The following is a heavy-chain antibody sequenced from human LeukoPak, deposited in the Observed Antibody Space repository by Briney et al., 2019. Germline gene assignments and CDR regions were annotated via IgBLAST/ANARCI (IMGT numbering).Heavy chain of an antibody. D-gene: IGHD1-26*01. J-gene: IGHJ4*02. V-gene: IGHV1-46*03. CDR3: TRSGIVGAPGDFDY. CDR2: VNPTDGGT. Sequence: ASVKVSCKASGYSFTTYYLHWVRQAPGQGLDRVGIVNPTDGGTSCARRFQDRVTMTRDTSTGTVYMEMSSLRFEDTAVYYCTRSGIVGAPGDFDYWGQGTLVTVSS. CDR1: GYSFTTYY.